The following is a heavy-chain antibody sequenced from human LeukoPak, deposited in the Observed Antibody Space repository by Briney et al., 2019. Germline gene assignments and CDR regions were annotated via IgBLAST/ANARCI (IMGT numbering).Heavy chain of an antibody. CDR2: IKSDGSN. CDR1: GFTFSSYW. D-gene: IGHD1-26*01. Sequence: PGGSLRLSCAASGFTFSSYWMHWVRQAPGKGLVWVSRIKSDGSNYYADSVKGRFTIFRDNAKNTLYLQMNSLRAEDTAVYYGARDLVGATQQCYFGYWGQGTLVTVSS. V-gene: IGHV3-74*01. CDR3: ARDLVGATQQCYFGY. J-gene: IGHJ4*02.